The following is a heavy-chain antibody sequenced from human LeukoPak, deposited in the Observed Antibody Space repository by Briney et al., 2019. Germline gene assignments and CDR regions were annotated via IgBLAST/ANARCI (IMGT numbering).Heavy chain of an antibody. CDR1: GYTFTSYD. CDR2: MNPNSGNT. CDR3: ARGGRWFGELLSAWFDP. J-gene: IGHJ5*02. D-gene: IGHD3-10*01. Sequence: ASVKVSCKASGYTFTSYDINWVRQATGQGLEWRGWMNPNSGNTGYAQKFQGRVTMTRNTSISTAYMELSSLRSEDTAVYYCARGGRWFGELLSAWFDPWGQGTLVTVSS. V-gene: IGHV1-8*01.